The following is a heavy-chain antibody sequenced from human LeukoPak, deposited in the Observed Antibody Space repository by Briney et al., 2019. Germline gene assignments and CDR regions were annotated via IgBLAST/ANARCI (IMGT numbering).Heavy chain of an antibody. CDR2: IYTSGST. CDR1: GGSISSGSYY. Sequence: PSQTLSLTCTVSGGSISSGSYYWSWIRQPAGKGLEWIGRIYTSGSTNYNPSLKSRVTISVDTSKNQFSLKLSSVTAADTAVYYCARHPVTTNYLDYWGQGTLVTVSS. CDR3: ARHPVTTNYLDY. J-gene: IGHJ4*02. D-gene: IGHD4-17*01. V-gene: IGHV4-61*02.